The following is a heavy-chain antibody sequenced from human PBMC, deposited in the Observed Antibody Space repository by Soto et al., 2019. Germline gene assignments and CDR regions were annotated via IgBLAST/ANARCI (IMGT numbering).Heavy chain of an antibody. CDR3: AKCMQAYWNYDAHHI. Sequence: GGSLRLSCAASGFTFSSYSMTWVRQSPGKGLEWVAHITGTGGITYYADSVKGRFTISRDTSRNTLYLQMNSLRAEDTALYYCAKCMQAYWNYDAHHIYGQRPMVTVS. D-gene: IGHD1-7*01. CDR2: ITGTGGIT. CDR1: GFTFSSYS. V-gene: IGHV3-23*01. J-gene: IGHJ3*02.